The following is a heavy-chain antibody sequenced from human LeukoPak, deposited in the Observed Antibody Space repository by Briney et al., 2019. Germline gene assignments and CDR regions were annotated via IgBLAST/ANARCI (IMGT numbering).Heavy chain of an antibody. J-gene: IGHJ6*02. CDR2: INHNGNVN. Sequence: PGGSLRLSCAASGFTFSSYWMNWVRQAPGKGLEWVASINHNGNVNYYVDSVKGRFTISGDNAKNSLYLQMSNLRAEDTAVYFCARGGGLDVWGQGATVTVSS. V-gene: IGHV3-7*03. D-gene: IGHD3-16*01. CDR1: GFTFSSYW. CDR3: ARGGGLDV.